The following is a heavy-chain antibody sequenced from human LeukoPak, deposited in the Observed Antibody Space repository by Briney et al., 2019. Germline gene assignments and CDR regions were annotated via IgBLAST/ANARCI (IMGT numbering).Heavy chain of an antibody. CDR2: IYHSGST. CDR3: ARDVDQQDFDY. D-gene: IGHD2-15*01. J-gene: IGHJ4*02. V-gene: IGHV4-38-2*02. Sequence: PSETLSLTCAVSGYSISSGYYRGWIRQPPGKGLEWIGSIYHSGSTYYNPSLKSRVTISVDTSKNQFSLKLSSVTAADTAVYYCARDVDQQDFDYWGRGTLVTVSS. CDR1: GYSISSGYY.